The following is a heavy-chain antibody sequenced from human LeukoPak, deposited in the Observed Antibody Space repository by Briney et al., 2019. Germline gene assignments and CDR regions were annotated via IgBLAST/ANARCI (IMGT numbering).Heavy chain of an antibody. Sequence: PGGSLRLSCAASGFTVSNSFMNWVRLAPGKGLEWASAINSGGGTYYADSVKGRFSISRDNSDNTVYVQMNSLRAEDTAVYYCARDPVGAIGYGMDVWGQGTTVTVSS. CDR2: INSGGGT. J-gene: IGHJ6*02. V-gene: IGHV3-66*01. D-gene: IGHD1-26*01. CDR1: GFTVSNSF. CDR3: ARDPVGAIGYGMDV.